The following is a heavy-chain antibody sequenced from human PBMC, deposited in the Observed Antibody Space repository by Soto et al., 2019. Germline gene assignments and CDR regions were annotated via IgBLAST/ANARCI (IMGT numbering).Heavy chain of an antibody. CDR3: AKSRYSDSSGDFYDY. V-gene: IGHV3-23*01. CDR1: AFTFNNYA. J-gene: IGHJ4*02. D-gene: IGHD3-22*01. CDR2: IGGSGRTT. Sequence: GGSLRLSCAASAFTFNNYAMSWVRQAPGKGLEWVSGIGGSGRTTYYADSVKGRFTISRDNSNNTLFLQMNSLIAEDTAVYYCAKSRYSDSSGDFYDYWGQGTLVTVSS.